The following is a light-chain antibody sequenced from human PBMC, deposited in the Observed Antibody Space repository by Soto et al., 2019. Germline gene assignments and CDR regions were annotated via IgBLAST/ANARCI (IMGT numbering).Light chain of an antibody. J-gene: IGKJ2*01. CDR2: GAS. Sequence: EIVMTQSPATLSVSPGERATLSCRASQSVSSNLAWYQQKPGQAPRLLIYGASTRATGIPARFSGSGSGTEFNLIVISLQSEDFAVYYCQQYNKWPRHTFGEGTKLEIK. V-gene: IGKV3-15*01. CDR3: QQYNKWPRHT. CDR1: QSVSSN.